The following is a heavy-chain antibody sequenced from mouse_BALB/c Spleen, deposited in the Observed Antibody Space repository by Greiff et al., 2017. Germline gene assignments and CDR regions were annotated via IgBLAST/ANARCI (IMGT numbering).Heavy chain of an antibody. J-gene: IGHJ4*01. CDR2: ISSGSSTI. V-gene: IGHV5-17*02. Sequence: DVMLVESGGGLVQPGGSRKLSCAASGFTFSSFGMHWVRQAPEKGLEWVAYISSGSSTIYYADTVKGRFTISRDNPKNTLFLQMTSLRSEDTAMYYCARSGHYYGYVYAMDYWGQGTSVTVSS. D-gene: IGHD1-2*01. CDR1: GFTFSSFG. CDR3: ARSGHYYGYVYAMDY.